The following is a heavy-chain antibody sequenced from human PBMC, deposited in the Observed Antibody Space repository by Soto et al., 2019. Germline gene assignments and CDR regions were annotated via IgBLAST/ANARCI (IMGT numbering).Heavy chain of an antibody. V-gene: IGHV6-1*01. D-gene: IGHD6-19*01. CDR2: TYYRSKWYN. CDR1: GDSVSSNSAA. Sequence: PSQTLSLTCAISGDSVSSNSAAWNWIRQSPSRGLEWLGRTYYRSKWYNDYAVSVKSRITINPDTSKNQFSLQLNSVTPEDTAVYYCARVRLRGSSGWYTGAWFDPCAQGSFVTVSS. CDR3: ARVRLRGSSGWYTGAWFDP. J-gene: IGHJ5*02.